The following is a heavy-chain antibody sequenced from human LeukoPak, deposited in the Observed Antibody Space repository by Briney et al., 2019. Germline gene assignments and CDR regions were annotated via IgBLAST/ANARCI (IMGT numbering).Heavy chain of an antibody. CDR1: GYTFTGYY. CDR3: ASGYCSGGSCYIQSFDY. J-gene: IGHJ4*02. Sequence: ASVKVSCKASGYTFTGYYMHWLLQAPGQGLEWMGWINPNSGGTNYAQKFQGRVTMTRDTSISTAYMELSRLRSDDTAVYYCASGYCSGGSCYIQSFDYWGQGTLVTVSS. V-gene: IGHV1-2*02. CDR2: INPNSGGT. D-gene: IGHD2-15*01.